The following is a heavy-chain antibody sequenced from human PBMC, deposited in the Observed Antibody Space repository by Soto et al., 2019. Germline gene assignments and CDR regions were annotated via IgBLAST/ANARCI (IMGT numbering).Heavy chain of an antibody. CDR1: GGTFNTYA. D-gene: IGHD3-10*01. CDR2: ISPMFGAA. Sequence: QVQLVQSGAEMKKPGSSVKVSFQSSGGTFNTYAMNWVRQAAGQGPEWMGDISPMFGAANYAPKFQGRVTITADESTGTSYMQLSSLTSEDTALYFCAREVQVHTPAFVYWGQGTPVTVSS. V-gene: IGHV1-69*19. J-gene: IGHJ4*02. CDR3: AREVQVHTPAFVY.